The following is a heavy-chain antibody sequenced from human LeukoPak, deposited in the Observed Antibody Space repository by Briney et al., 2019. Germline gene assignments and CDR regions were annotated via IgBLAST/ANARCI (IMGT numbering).Heavy chain of an antibody. CDR1: GGSISSGGYY. D-gene: IGHD6-13*01. J-gene: IGHJ5*02. CDR3: ARQAAPGTGEDWFDP. CDR2: IYYSGGT. V-gene: IGHV4-61*08. Sequence: PSETLSLTCTVSGGSISSGGYYWSWIRQPPGKGLEWIGYIYYSGGTNYNPSLKSRVIISVDTSKNQFSLKLSSVTAADTAIYYCARQAAPGTGEDWFDPWGQGTLVTVSS.